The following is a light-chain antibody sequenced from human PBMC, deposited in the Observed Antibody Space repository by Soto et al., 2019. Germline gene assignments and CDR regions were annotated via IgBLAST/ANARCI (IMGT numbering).Light chain of an antibody. V-gene: IGLV2-23*01. CDR3: CSYARSRV. Sequence: QSALTQPASVSGSPGQSITISFTGTSSDVGSYNLVSWYQLHPGKAPKHMIYEGSERPSGVSNRFSGSKSGNTASLTLSGLQAEDEADYYCCSYARSRVFGGGTKLTVL. CDR2: EGS. J-gene: IGLJ3*02. CDR1: SSDVGSYNL.